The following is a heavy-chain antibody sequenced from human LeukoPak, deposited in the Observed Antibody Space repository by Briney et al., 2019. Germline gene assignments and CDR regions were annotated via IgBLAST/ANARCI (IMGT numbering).Heavy chain of an antibody. V-gene: IGHV3-30*18. D-gene: IGHD3-22*01. CDR2: ISYDGSNK. CDR3: AKLLDSSGYDLDY. J-gene: IGHJ4*02. CDR1: GFTFSSHW. Sequence: GGSLRLSCEASGFTFSSHWMSWVRQAPGKGLEWVAVISYDGSNKYYADSVKGRFTISRDNSKNTLYLQMNSLRAEDTAVYYCAKLLDSSGYDLDYWGQGTLVTVSS.